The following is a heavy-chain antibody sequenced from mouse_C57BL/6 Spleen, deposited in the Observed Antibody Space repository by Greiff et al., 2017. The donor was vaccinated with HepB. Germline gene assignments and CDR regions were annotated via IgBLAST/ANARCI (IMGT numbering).Heavy chain of an antibody. CDR3: VREGSRYIDV. J-gene: IGHJ1*03. CDR1: GYAFSSSW. V-gene: IGHV1-82*01. D-gene: IGHD2-12*01. Sequence: QVQLKESGPELVKPGASVKISCKASGYAFSSSWMNWVKQRPGKGLEWIGRIYPGDGDTNYNGKFKGKATLTADKSSSTAYMQLSSLTSEDSAVYFCVREGSRYIDVSGTQTPVTVSS. CDR2: IYPGDGDT.